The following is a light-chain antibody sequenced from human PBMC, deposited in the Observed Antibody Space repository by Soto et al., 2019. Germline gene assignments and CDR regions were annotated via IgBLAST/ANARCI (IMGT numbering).Light chain of an antibody. CDR3: QHYNNWPTLT. Sequence: EIVMTQSPATLSVSPGERATLSCRASHSVSSNLAWYQQKPGQAPRLLIYGASTRATGIPARFSGSGSGTDFTLTISSLQSEDFAVYYCQHYNNWPTLTFGGGTKVEI. CDR2: GAS. J-gene: IGKJ4*01. V-gene: IGKV3-15*01. CDR1: HSVSSN.